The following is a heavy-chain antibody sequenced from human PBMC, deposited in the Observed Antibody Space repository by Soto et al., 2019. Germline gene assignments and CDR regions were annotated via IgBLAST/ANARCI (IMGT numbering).Heavy chain of an antibody. CDR3: AKNGQPPYYYYGMDV. D-gene: IGHD2-8*01. Sequence: QGQLVQSRAELKKPGASVKVSCKASDYTFTRYGISWVRQAPGQGLDWMGWISGYNGDTNYAQKFQGRVTMTIDTSTTTAYMELRSLTSDDTAVYYCAKNGQPPYYYYGMDVWGQGTTVTVSS. V-gene: IGHV1-18*01. CDR2: ISGYNGDT. CDR1: DYTFTRYG. J-gene: IGHJ6*02.